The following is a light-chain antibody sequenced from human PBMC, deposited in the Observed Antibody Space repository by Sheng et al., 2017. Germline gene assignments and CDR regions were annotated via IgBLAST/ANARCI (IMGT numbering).Light chain of an antibody. CDR1: SGDVGSSNL. CDR3: YSIAGRYTWV. J-gene: IGLJ3*02. Sequence: HSAPTQPASVSGSPGQSITISCTGTSGDVGSSNLVSWYQHHPGEAPKLILFEVHKRPSGVSHRFSGSKSGDTASLTISGLQAEDEADYYCYSIAGRYTWVFGGGTETHRP. CDR2: EVH. V-gene: IGLV2-23*02.